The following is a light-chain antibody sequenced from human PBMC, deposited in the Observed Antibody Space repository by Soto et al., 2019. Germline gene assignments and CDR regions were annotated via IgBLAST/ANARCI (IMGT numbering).Light chain of an antibody. CDR1: QSISSY. J-gene: IGKJ1*01. CDR3: QQSYSTPRT. CDR2: AAS. V-gene: IGKV1-39*01. Sequence: DIQMTQSPSSLSASVGDRVTITCRASQSISSYLNWYQQKPGKAPKLLIYAASSLQSGVPSRFSGSGSGTDFTLTIRSLQPEDFATYSCQQSYSTPRTFGQGTKVDIK.